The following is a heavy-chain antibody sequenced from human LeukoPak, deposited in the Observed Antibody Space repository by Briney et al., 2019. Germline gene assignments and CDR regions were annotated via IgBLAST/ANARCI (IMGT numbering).Heavy chain of an antibody. J-gene: IGHJ6*02. D-gene: IGHD2-15*01. CDR2: ISGSGGST. V-gene: IGHV3-23*01. CDR3: VRGYSFGPYGMDV. Sequence: PGGSLGLSCAASGFTFSSYAMSWVRQAPGKGLEWVSAISGSGGSTYYADSVKGRFTISRDNSKNTLYLQMSSLRAEDTAVYFCVRGYSFGPYGMDVWGQGTTVTVSS. CDR1: GFTFSSYA.